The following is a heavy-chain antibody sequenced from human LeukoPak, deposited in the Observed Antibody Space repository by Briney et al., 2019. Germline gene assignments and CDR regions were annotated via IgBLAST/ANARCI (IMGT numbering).Heavy chain of an antibody. J-gene: IGHJ3*01. D-gene: IGHD7-27*01. Sequence: ASVKVSCKASGYTLTDKHLYWVRQAPGQGLEWMGWIDPKSGVTNVAQNFQGRLTMTRDTSINTAYMELSRLTSDDTTVYYCARELGINAFDVWGQGTMVTVSS. V-gene: IGHV1-2*02. CDR2: IDPKSGVT. CDR3: ARELGINAFDV. CDR1: GYTLTDKH.